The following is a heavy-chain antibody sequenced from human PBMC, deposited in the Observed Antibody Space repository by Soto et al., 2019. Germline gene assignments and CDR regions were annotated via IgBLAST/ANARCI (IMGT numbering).Heavy chain of an antibody. V-gene: IGHV1-46*01. J-gene: IGHJ5*02. CDR2: INPSTGST. Sequence: GASVKVSCKASRYIFTSFHMHWVREAPGQGLEWMGVINPSTGSTSYEQKFQGRVTMTRDTSTSTVYMVLSSLRSADTAVYYCARIAAAGLAYYCSWGQGT. CDR3: ARIAAAGLAYYCS. CDR1: RYIFTSFH. D-gene: IGHD3-10*01.